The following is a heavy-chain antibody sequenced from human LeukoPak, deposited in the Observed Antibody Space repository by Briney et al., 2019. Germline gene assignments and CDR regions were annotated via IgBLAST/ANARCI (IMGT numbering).Heavy chain of an antibody. CDR2: IYHSGST. J-gene: IGHJ4*02. Sequence: PSETLSLTCTVSGYSISSGYYWGWIRQPPGKGLEWIGSIYHSGSTYYNPSLKSRVTISVDTSKNQFSLKLSSVTAADTAVYYCASMNGWFGEQTITSDYWGQGTLVTVSS. V-gene: IGHV4-38-2*02. D-gene: IGHD3-10*01. CDR3: ASMNGWFGEQTITSDY. CDR1: GYSISSGYY.